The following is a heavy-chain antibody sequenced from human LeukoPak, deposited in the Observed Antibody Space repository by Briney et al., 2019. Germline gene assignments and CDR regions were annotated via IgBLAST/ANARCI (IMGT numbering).Heavy chain of an antibody. Sequence: GGSLRLSCVGSGFTFSDASMSWVRQAPGKGLGWVGHIESRSFGGTTNYAAPVKGRFIISRDDSENTLYLQMSSLKSDDTAVYYCLAQYYRDYWGQGTLVTVSS. CDR1: GFTFSDAS. V-gene: IGHV3-15*06. CDR2: IESRSFGGTT. CDR3: LAQYYRDY. J-gene: IGHJ4*02. D-gene: IGHD3-10*01.